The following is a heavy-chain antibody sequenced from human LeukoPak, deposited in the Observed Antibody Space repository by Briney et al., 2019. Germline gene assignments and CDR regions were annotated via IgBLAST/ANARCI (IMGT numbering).Heavy chain of an antibody. Sequence: SETLSLTCTVSGGSISSYYWSWIRQPAGKGLEWIGRIYTSGSTNYNPSPKSRVTISVDTSKNQFSLKLSSVTAAATAVYYCARAVGAWIQLWPTVYFDYWGQGTLVTVSS. D-gene: IGHD5-18*01. CDR3: ARAVGAWIQLWPTVYFDY. CDR2: IYTSGST. V-gene: IGHV4-4*07. CDR1: GGSISSYY. J-gene: IGHJ4*02.